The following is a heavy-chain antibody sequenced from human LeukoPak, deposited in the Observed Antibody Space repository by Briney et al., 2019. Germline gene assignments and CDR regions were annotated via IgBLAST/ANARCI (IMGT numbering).Heavy chain of an antibody. V-gene: IGHV3-23*01. CDR3: AKDGSQSIPHYYGMDV. CDR1: GFTFSSYA. Sequence: GGSLRLSCAASGFTFSSYAMSWVRQAPGKGLEWVSAISGSGGSTYYADSVKGRFTISRDNSKNTLYLQMNSLRAEDTAVYYCAKDGSQSIPHYYGMDVWGQGTTVTVSS. D-gene: IGHD5-12*01. J-gene: IGHJ6*02. CDR2: ISGSGGST.